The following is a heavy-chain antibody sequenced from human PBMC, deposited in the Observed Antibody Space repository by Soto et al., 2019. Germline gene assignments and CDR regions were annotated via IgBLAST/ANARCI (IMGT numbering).Heavy chain of an antibody. CDR3: AKDRRVAYYFDY. Sequence: EVLLLESGGGLVQPGGSLRLSCAASGFTFSSYAMSWVRQAPGKGLEWVSAISGSGGSTYYADSVKGRFTISRDNSKNTLYLQMNSLRAEDTAVYYCAKDRRVAYYFDYWGQGTLVTVSS. V-gene: IGHV3-23*01. CDR2: ISGSGGST. CDR1: GFTFSSYA. J-gene: IGHJ4*02.